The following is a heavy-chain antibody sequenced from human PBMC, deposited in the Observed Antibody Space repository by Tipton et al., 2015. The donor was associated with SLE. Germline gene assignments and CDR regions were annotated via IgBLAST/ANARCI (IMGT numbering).Heavy chain of an antibody. CDR2: IHYRGTT. V-gene: IGHV4-59*08. J-gene: IGHJ4*02. CDR1: GGSFSNYY. D-gene: IGHD3-22*01. CDR3: ASYSYDSSGSTHFDY. Sequence: TLSLTCTVSGGSFSNYYWSWVRQPPGKGLEYIAYIHYRGTTNYNASLKSRSTISLDTSNNQFSLRLSSVTAADTAMYYCASYSYDSSGSTHFDYWGQGTLVTVSS.